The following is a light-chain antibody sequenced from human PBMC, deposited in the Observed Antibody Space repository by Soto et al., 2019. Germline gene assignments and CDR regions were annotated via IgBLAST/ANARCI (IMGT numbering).Light chain of an antibody. J-gene: IGKJ4*01. Sequence: DIQMTQSPSSLSASVGDRVTITCRATQSVSSWLAWYQQKPGKAPKLLIYDASVLASGVPSRFSGSGSGTAFTLTISGLQPDDFATYYCQQYDSYPLSFGGGTKVEIK. CDR3: QQYDSYPLS. CDR1: QSVSSW. CDR2: DAS. V-gene: IGKV1-5*01.